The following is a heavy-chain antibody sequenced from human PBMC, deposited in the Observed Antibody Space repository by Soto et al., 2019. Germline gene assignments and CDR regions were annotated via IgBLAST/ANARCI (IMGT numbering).Heavy chain of an antibody. V-gene: IGHV4-39*01. CDR2: IYYSGST. CDR1: GVSISSSIYY. Sequence: SETLSLTCTVSGVSISSSIYYWGWIRQPPGKGLEWIASIYYSGSTYYNPSLKSRVTISVDTSKNQFSLKLNSVTAADTAVYYCARLSSDYGDYYFDYWGQGTLVTVSS. D-gene: IGHD4-17*01. J-gene: IGHJ4*02. CDR3: ARLSSDYGDYYFDY.